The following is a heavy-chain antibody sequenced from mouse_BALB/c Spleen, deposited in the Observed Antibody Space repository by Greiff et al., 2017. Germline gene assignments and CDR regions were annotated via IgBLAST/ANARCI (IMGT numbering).Heavy chain of an antibody. V-gene: IGHV5-6-3*01. Sequence: EVKLVESGGGLVQPGGSLKLSCAASGFTFSSYGMSWVRQTPDKRLELVATINSNGGSTYYPDSVKGRFTISRDNAKNTLYLQMSSLKSEDTAMYYCARDWVRVMDYWGQGTSVTVSS. CDR2: INSNGGST. J-gene: IGHJ4*01. CDR3: ARDWVRVMDY. D-gene: IGHD2-13*01. CDR1: GFTFSSYG.